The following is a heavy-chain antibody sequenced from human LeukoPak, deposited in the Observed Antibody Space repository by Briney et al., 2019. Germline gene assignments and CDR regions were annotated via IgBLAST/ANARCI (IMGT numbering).Heavy chain of an antibody. CDR2: IRGSGSST. D-gene: IGHD3-22*01. V-gene: IGHV3-23*01. CDR3: AQDLHIYDSSAYLGDY. Sequence: QAGGSLRLSCAASGFTFSNYAMSWVRQAPGKGLEWVSSIRGSGSSTYFADSVKGRFTISRDNSKNTLYLQMNSLRAEDTAVYYCAQDLHIYDSSAYLGDYWGQGTLVTVSS. J-gene: IGHJ4*02. CDR1: GFTFSNYA.